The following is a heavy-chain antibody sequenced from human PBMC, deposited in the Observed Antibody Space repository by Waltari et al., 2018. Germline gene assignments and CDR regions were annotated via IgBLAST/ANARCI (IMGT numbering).Heavy chain of an antibody. CDR1: GGSIRSSSYY. D-gene: IGHD6-19*01. CDR2: IYYSGST. V-gene: IGHV4-39*01. Sequence: QLQLQESGPGLVKPSETLSLTCTVSGGSIRSSSYYWGWIRQPPGKGLEWIGSIYYSGSTYYNPSLKSRVTISVDTSKNQFSLKLSSVTAADTAVYYCARLRGYSSGWCDYWGQGTLVTVSS. J-gene: IGHJ4*02. CDR3: ARLRGYSSGWCDY.